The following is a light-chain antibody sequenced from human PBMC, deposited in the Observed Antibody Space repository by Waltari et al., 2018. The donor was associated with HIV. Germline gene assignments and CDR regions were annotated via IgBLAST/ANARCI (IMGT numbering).Light chain of an antibody. J-gene: IGKJ1*01. CDR3: QHYNSYPWT. V-gene: IGKV1-5*03. CDR1: QSVSNW. Sequence: DIQMNQSPSLLAASMGDRVTFTCRASQSVSNWLAWYQQKPGRAPKLLIYKASSLESGVPSRFSGSGSGAEFTLTISSLQPDDIATYYCQHYNSYPWTFGQGTKVEIK. CDR2: KAS.